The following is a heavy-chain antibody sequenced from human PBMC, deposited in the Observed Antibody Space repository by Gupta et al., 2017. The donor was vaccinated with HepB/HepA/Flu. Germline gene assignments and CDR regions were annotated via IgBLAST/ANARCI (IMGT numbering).Heavy chain of an antibody. CDR3: ARVSGGGYFDY. CDR2: IKQDGSEK. V-gene: IGHV3-7*01. J-gene: IGHJ4*02. D-gene: IGHD3-16*01. CDR1: GFTFRSYW. Sequence: EVQLVESGGGLVQPGGSLRLSCAAAGFTFRSYWMSWVRQAPGKGLEWVANIKQDGSEKYHVDSVKGRFTISRDNAKNSLYLQMNSLRAEDTAIYYCARVSGGGYFDYWGQGTLVTVSS.